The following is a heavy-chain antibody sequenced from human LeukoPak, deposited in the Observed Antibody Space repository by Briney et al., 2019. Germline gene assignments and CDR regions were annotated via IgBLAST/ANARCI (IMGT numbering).Heavy chain of an antibody. D-gene: IGHD5-12*01. CDR1: GGSISSGGYS. CDR3: ARVNIVTMTRVFDY. CDR2: IYHSGST. J-gene: IGHJ4*02. V-gene: IGHV4-30-2*01. Sequence: SETLSLTCAVSGGSISSGGYSWSWIRQPPGKGLEWIGYIYHSGSTYFNPSLKSRVTISVDRSKSQFSLKLSSVTAADTAVYYCARVNIVTMTRVFDYWGQGTLVTVSS.